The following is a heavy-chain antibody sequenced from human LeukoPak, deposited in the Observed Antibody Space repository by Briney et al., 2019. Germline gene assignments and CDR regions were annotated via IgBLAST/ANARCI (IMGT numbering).Heavy chain of an antibody. J-gene: IGHJ2*01. CDR3: ARGGGAYYYDSSGPGDFDL. Sequence: ASVKVSCKASGYTFTGYYMHWVRQAPGQGLEWMGWISAYNGNTNYAQKLQGRVTMTTDTSTSTAYMELRSLRSDDTAVYYCARGGGAYYYDSSGPGDFDLWGRGTLVTVSS. V-gene: IGHV1-18*04. D-gene: IGHD3-22*01. CDR2: ISAYNGNT. CDR1: GYTFTGYY.